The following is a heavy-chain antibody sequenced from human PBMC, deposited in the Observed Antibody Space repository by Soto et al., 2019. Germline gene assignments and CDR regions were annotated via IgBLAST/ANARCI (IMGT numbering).Heavy chain of an antibody. D-gene: IGHD6-19*01. CDR3: ARVSYSSGTAY. V-gene: IGHV3-7*03. Sequence: EVQLVESGGGLVQPGGSLRLSCAASGFSFSSSWMSWVRQAPGKGLEWVANIGEDGSQKYYVDSVKGRFTISRDAAKTSLFLQINSPSAESKDVSYCARVSYSSGTAYWGQGTLVTVSS. CDR2: IGEDGSQK. J-gene: IGHJ4*02. CDR1: GFSFSSSW.